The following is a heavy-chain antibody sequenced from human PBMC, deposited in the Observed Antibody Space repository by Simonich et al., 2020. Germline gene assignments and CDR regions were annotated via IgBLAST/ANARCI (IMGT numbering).Heavy chain of an antibody. D-gene: IGHD2-15*01. V-gene: IGHV1-18*01. J-gene: IGHJ4*02. CDR1: GYTFTSYD. CDR3: ARASRGTWWYYYFDY. Sequence: QVQLVQSGAEVKKPGASVKVSCKASGYTFTSYDISWVRQAPGQGLEWMGWISAYNVNTNYAQKLQGRVTMTTDKSTSKAYMELGSLRSDDTAVYYCARASRGTWWYYYFDYWGQGTLVTVSS. CDR2: ISAYNVNT.